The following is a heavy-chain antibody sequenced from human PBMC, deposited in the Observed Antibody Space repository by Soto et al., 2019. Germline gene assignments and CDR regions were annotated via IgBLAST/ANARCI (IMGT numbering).Heavy chain of an antibody. D-gene: IGHD1-26*01. CDR2: IHHSGST. CDR1: GGSISSGQNF. CDR3: ARDTGTYPYYFDS. V-gene: IGHV4-30-4*01. Sequence: SETLSLTCTVSGGSISSGQNFWNWIRQSPGKGLEWIGHIHHSGSTYYNPSLKSRLTISVDTSKNQISLKLNSVTAADTAVYYCARDTGTYPYYFDSWGQGTLVTVSS. J-gene: IGHJ4*02.